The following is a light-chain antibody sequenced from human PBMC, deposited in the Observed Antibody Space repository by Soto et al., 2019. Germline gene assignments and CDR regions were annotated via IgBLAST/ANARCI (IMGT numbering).Light chain of an antibody. Sequence: DIQRTQSPSSLSASVGDRVTITCRAGQGISNYLAWYHQKPGKAPQLLVYGATTLQSGVPSRFSGSGSGKDFTLTIASLQPEDVATYYCQKYNSDPLTFGGGTKVEIK. CDR3: QKYNSDPLT. CDR1: QGISNY. V-gene: IGKV1-27*01. J-gene: IGKJ4*02. CDR2: GAT.